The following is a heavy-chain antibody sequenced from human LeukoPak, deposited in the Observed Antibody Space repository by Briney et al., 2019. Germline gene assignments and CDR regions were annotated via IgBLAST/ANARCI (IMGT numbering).Heavy chain of an antibody. CDR2: IYHSGST. J-gene: IGHJ5*02. CDR1: GFTFSSYSM. V-gene: IGHV4-4*02. CDR3: ARDQGWFDT. Sequence: PGGALRLSCAASGFTFSSYSMNWVRQAPGRGLEWIGEIYHSGSTNYNPSLKSRVTISVDKSKNQFSLKLSSVTAADTAVYYCARDQGWFDTWGQGTLVTVSS.